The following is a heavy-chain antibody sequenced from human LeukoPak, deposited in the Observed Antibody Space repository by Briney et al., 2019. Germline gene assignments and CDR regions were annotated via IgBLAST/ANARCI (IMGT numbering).Heavy chain of an antibody. V-gene: IGHV3-21*01. CDR2: ISSSSSYI. CDR1: GFTFSSYS. CDR3: ARDRSRSGPDAFDI. J-gene: IGHJ3*02. D-gene: IGHD3-3*01. Sequence: PGGSLRLSXAASGFTFSSYSMNWVRQAPGKGLEWVSSISSSSSYIYYADSVKGRFTISRDNAKNSLYLQMNSLRAEDTAVYYCARDRSRSGPDAFDIWGQGTMVTVSS.